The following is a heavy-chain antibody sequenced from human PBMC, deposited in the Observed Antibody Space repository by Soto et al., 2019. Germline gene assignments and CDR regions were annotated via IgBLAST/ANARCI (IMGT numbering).Heavy chain of an antibody. CDR2: IDPSDSYT. D-gene: IGHD6-6*01. CDR1: GYSFTSYW. V-gene: IGHV5-10-1*01. Sequence: GESLKISCKGSGYSFTSYWISWVRQMPGKGLEWMGRIDPSDSYTNYSPSFQGHVTISADKSISTAYLQWSSLKASDTAMYYCARRAYSSSSEGDYFDYWGQGTLVTVSS. J-gene: IGHJ4*02. CDR3: ARRAYSSSSEGDYFDY.